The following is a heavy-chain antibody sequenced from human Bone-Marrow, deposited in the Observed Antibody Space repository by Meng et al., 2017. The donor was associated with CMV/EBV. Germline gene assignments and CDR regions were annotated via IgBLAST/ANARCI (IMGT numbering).Heavy chain of an antibody. D-gene: IGHD3-22*01. CDR2: ISSSSSYI. CDR1: GFTFSSYS. V-gene: IGHV3-21*01. CDR3: AREGDYYDSSGSYDY. Sequence: GESLKISCAASGFTFSSYSMNWVRQAPGKGLEWVSSISSSSSYIYYADSVKGRFTISRDNAKNSLYLQMNSLRAEDTAVYYCAREGDYYDSSGSYDYWGQGTLVTVSS. J-gene: IGHJ4*02.